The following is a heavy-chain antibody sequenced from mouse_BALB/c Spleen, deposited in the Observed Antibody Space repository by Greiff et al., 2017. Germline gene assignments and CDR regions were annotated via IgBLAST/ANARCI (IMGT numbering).Heavy chain of an antibody. D-gene: IGHD1-1*01. V-gene: IGHV2-6-4*01. Sequence: VKLVESGPGLVAPSQSLSITCTVSGFSLSRYSVHWVRQPPGKGLEWLGMIWGGGSTDYNSALKSRLSISKDNSKSQVFLKMNSLQTDDTAMYYCARNPPYYYGSSPWFAYWGQGTLVTVSA. CDR3: ARNPPYYYGSSPWFAY. CDR2: IWGGGST. J-gene: IGHJ3*01. CDR1: GFSLSRYS.